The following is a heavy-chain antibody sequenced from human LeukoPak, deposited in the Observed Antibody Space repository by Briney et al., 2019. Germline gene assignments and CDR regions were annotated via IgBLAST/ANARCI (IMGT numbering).Heavy chain of an antibody. CDR3: ARLTGASDY. J-gene: IGHJ4*02. D-gene: IGHD7-27*01. V-gene: IGHV3-33*01. CDR2: IWYDGSNK. CDR1: GFTFSNDD. Sequence: GGSLRLSCAASGFTFSNDDVHWVRQAPGKGLEWVAVIWYDGSNKYYVDSVKGRFTISRDISKNTLYLQMNSLIPEDTAVYYCARLTGASDYWGQGTLVTVSS.